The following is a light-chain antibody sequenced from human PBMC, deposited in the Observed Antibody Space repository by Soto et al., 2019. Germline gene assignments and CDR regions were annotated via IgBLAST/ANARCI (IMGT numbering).Light chain of an antibody. CDR3: QQYATYAPST. CDR2: DAS. Sequence: DIQLTQSPSTLSASVGDRVTITCRASQSIGTWLAWYQHRPGEGPKLLIHDASTLESGVPSRFSGCGSATEFSLTVSSLESGDSGTYHCQQYATYAPSTFGQGPKVEIK. J-gene: IGKJ1*01. CDR1: QSIGTW. V-gene: IGKV1-5*01.